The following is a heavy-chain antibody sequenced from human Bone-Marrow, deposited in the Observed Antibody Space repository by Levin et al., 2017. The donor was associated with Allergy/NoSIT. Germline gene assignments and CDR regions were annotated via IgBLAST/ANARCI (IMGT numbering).Heavy chain of an antibody. Sequence: PSETLSLTCTVSGGSISSGGYFWTWIRQHPGKGLEWIGYIYNNGDTTYSPSLKSRAIISLETSKNQFSLNLSSVTAADTAVYYCARVQSPLKYDILTGYDPDYYGLDVWGQGTTVTVSS. CDR1: GGSISSGGYF. CDR3: ARVQSPLKYDILTGYDPDYYGLDV. V-gene: IGHV4-31*03. D-gene: IGHD3-9*01. CDR2: IYNNGDT. J-gene: IGHJ6*02.